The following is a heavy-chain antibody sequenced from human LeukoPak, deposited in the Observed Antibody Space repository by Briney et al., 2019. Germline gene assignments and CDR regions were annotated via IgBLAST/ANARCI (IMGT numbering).Heavy chain of an antibody. Sequence: SETLSLTCTVSGGSISSYYWSWIRQPPGKGLEWIGYIYYSGSTYYNPSLKSRVTISVDTSKNQFSLKLKSVTAADTAVYYCARAPGYSYGRFDPWGQGTLVTVSS. D-gene: IGHD5-18*01. CDR1: GGSISSYY. CDR2: IYYSGST. J-gene: IGHJ5*02. V-gene: IGHV4-59*08. CDR3: ARAPGYSYGRFDP.